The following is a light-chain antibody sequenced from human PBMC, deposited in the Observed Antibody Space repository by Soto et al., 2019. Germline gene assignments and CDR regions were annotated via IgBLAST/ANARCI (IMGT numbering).Light chain of an antibody. CDR3: QQYGGSPRT. Sequence: EVVLTQSPATLSVSPGEGVTLSCRASQGIGDTLAWYQHKPGQTPRLLIYGASTRATGIPDRFSGSGSGTDFTLTISRLEPEDFAVYYCQQYGGSPRTFGQGTKVDIK. CDR1: QGIGDT. CDR2: GAS. J-gene: IGKJ1*01. V-gene: IGKV3-20*01.